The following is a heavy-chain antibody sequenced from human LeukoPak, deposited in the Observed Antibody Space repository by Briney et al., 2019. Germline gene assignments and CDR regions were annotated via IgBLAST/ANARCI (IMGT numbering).Heavy chain of an antibody. CDR3: ARDTVFDI. CDR1: GFTLSDYS. Sequence: PGGSLRLSCAASGFTLSDYSMNWVRQAPGKGLEWVSYISRSSDTIYYADSVKGRFTISRDNAKNSLYLQMNSLRAEDTAVYYCARDTVFDIWGQGTMVTVSS. J-gene: IGHJ3*02. CDR2: ISRSSDTI. V-gene: IGHV3-48*01. D-gene: IGHD2-8*02.